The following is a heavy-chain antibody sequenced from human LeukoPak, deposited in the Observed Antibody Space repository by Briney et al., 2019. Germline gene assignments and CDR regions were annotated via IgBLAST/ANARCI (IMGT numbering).Heavy chain of an antibody. J-gene: IGHJ4*02. CDR2: IYYSGST. CDR1: GGSISSYY. V-gene: IGHV4-59*08. D-gene: IGHD3-22*01. Sequence: PSETLSLTCTVSGGSISSYYWSWLRQPPGKGLEWIGYIYYSGSTNYNPSLKSRVTISVDTSKNQFSLKLSSVTAADTAVYYCARHYYDSSGYRFDYWGQGTLVTVSS. CDR3: ARHYYDSSGYRFDY.